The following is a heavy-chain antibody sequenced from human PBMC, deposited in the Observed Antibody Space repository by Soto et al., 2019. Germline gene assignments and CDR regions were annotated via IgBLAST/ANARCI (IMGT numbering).Heavy chain of an antibody. J-gene: IGHJ4*02. CDR3: ARGVRGGSSFSDY. Sequence: QVQLQESGTGLVKPSETLSLTCTVSGGSISRYYWSCIRQPPGEGLEWIGYVYYSGSTNYNPSLKSRVTMSVDTSKNQFYLKLISVTAADTAVYYCARGVRGGSSFSDYWGQGTLVTVSS. D-gene: IGHD1-26*01. V-gene: IGHV4-59*01. CDR2: VYYSGST. CDR1: GGSISRYY.